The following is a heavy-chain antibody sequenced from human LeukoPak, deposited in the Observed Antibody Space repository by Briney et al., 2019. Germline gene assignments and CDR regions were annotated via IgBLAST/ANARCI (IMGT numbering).Heavy chain of an antibody. V-gene: IGHV4-59*01. Sequence: KTSETLSLTCNISGVPITDYYCSWIRLAPRRGLEWIGYMYYSGDSNSNPSLEGRVTMSADTSTNQFSLRLTSVTAADTAIYYCARELPSTGNWLDPWGQGILVTVSS. CDR1: GVPITDYY. CDR3: ARELPSTGNWLDP. D-gene: IGHD1-14*01. J-gene: IGHJ5*02. CDR2: MYYSGDS.